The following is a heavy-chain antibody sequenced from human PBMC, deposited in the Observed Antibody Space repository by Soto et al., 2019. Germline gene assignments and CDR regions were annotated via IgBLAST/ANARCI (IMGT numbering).Heavy chain of an antibody. Sequence: PSETRALTWAVSGGSISSGVYSWIWIRQPPGKGLEWIGYIYHSGSTYYNPSLKSRVTISVDRSKNQFSLKLSSVTAADTAVYYCARALSGYSYTFDYWGQGTLVTVSS. V-gene: IGHV4-30-2*01. CDR3: ARALSGYSYTFDY. CDR2: IYHSGST. J-gene: IGHJ4*02. CDR1: GGSISSGVYS. D-gene: IGHD3-22*01.